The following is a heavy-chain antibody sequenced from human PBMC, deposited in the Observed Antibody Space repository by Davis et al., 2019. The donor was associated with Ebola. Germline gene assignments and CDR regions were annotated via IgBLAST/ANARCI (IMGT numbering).Heavy chain of an antibody. Sequence: SETLSLTCTVSGGSISSYYWSWIRQPPGKGLEWIGYIYYSGSTTYNPSLKSRVTISVDTSKNQFSLKLSSVTAADTAVYYCARPQRYCSGGSCYSRNYFDYWGQGTLVTVSS. CDR3: ARPQRYCSGGSCYSRNYFDY. CDR1: GGSISSYY. D-gene: IGHD2-15*01. CDR2: IYYSGST. J-gene: IGHJ4*02. V-gene: IGHV4-59*12.